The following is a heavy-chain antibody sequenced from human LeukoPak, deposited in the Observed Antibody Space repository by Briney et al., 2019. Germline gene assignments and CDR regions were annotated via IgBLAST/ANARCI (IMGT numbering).Heavy chain of an antibody. J-gene: IGHJ6*03. Sequence: SETLSLTCNVSGDSISSSSYFWGWIRQPPGKGLEWIGSIYYSGSTYYNPSLKSRVTIPIDTSKNQFSLKVSSVTAADTAVYYCARDPEWDDSGSYYNYYFYMDVWGKGTTVTVSS. CDR1: GDSISSSSYF. CDR3: ARDPEWDDSGSYYNYYFYMDV. CDR2: IYYSGST. D-gene: IGHD3-10*01. V-gene: IGHV4-39*07.